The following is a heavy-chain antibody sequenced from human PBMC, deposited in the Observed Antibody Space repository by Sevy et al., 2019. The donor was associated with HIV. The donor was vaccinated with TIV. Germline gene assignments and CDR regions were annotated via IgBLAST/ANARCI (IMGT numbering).Heavy chain of an antibody. CDR3: ARDWGSVH. CDR2: IKQDGSEK. CDR1: GFTFSTYW. V-gene: IGHV3-7*01. D-gene: IGHD3-16*01. Sequence: GGSLILSCTASGFTFSTYWMTWVRQAPGKGLEWVANIKQDGSEKYYVDSVKGRFTISRDNAKNSLYLQMNSLRAEDTAVYYCARDWGSVHWGQGTLVTVSS. J-gene: IGHJ4*02.